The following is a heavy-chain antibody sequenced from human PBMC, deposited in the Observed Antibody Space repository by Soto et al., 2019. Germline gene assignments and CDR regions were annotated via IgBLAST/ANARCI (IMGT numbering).Heavy chain of an antibody. CDR1: CDSISSGNHY. Sequence: PSETLSLTCTVSCDSISSGNHYWSWIRQPPGEGLEWIGYIFYSGTAYYNPSLKSRLTISVDTSKNQFSLKLSSVTAADTAVYYCARTDYGTAYFDPWGQGSLVTVSS. D-gene: IGHD3-10*01. V-gene: IGHV4-30-4*01. CDR2: IFYSGTA. CDR3: ARTDYGTAYFDP. J-gene: IGHJ5*02.